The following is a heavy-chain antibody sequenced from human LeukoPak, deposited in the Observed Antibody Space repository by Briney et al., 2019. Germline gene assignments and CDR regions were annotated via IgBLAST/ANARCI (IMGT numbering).Heavy chain of an antibody. J-gene: IGHJ6*03. CDR3: ARDREGRGYSGYPLGSNYYYYYMDV. Sequence: SETLSLTCAVYGGSFSGYYWSWIRQPPGKGLEWIGEINHSGSTNYNPSLKSRVTISVDTSKNQFSLRLSSVTAADTAVYYCARDREGRGYSGYPLGSNYYYYYMDVWGKGTTVTVSS. V-gene: IGHV4-34*01. CDR1: GGSFSGYY. CDR2: INHSGST. D-gene: IGHD5-12*01.